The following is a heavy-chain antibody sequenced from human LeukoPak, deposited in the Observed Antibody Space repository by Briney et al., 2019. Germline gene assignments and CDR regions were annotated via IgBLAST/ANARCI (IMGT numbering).Heavy chain of an antibody. CDR3: APGGDPPYYFDY. V-gene: IGHV1-69*04. CDR2: IIPILGIA. J-gene: IGHJ4*02. Sequence: GASVKVSCKASGGTFSSYAISWVRQAPGQGLEWMGRIIPILGIANYAQKFQGRVTITADKSTSTAYMELSSLRTEDTALYYCAPGGDPPYYFDYWGQGTLVTVSS. CDR1: GGTFSSYA. D-gene: IGHD3-16*01.